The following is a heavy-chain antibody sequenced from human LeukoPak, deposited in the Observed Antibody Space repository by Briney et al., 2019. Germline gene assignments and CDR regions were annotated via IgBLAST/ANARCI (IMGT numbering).Heavy chain of an antibody. D-gene: IGHD6-19*01. CDR3: ATARADSSGWYASLGY. CDR1: GYTLTELS. CDR2: FDPEDGET. Sequence: ASVKVSCKVSGYTLTELSMHWVRQAPGKGLEWMGGFDPEDGETIYAQKFQGRVTMTEDTSTDTAYMELSSLRSEDTAVYYCATARADSSGWYASLGYWGQGTLVTVSS. J-gene: IGHJ4*02. V-gene: IGHV1-24*01.